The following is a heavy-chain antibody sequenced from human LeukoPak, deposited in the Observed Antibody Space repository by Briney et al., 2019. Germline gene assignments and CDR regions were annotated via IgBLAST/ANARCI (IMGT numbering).Heavy chain of an antibody. Sequence: PSETLSLTCTVSDGSINGYYWSWIRQPPGKGLDWIGYMYSGGTTNYSPSLKSRVTISEDTSKNQFFLKLTSVTAADTAVYYCARDRYAYCSGGSCYPGADYWGQGTLVTVSS. CDR1: DGSINGYY. CDR3: ARDRYAYCSGGSCYPGADY. J-gene: IGHJ4*02. V-gene: IGHV4-59*01. CDR2: MYSGGTT. D-gene: IGHD2-15*01.